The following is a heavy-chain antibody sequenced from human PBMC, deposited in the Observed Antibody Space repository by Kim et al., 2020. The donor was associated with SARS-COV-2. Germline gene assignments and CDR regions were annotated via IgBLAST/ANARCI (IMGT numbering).Heavy chain of an antibody. CDR1: GGSFSGYY. D-gene: IGHD3-10*01. J-gene: IGHJ5*02. Sequence: SETLSLTCAVYGGSFSGYYWSWIRQPPGKGLEWKGEINHSGSTNYNPSPKSRVTISVDTAKNQYSLNLSPVTVADTAVYYCARGQPYVLLWFVVLRPSWFDPWGQGTLVTVSS. CDR2: INHSGST. V-gene: IGHV4-34*01. CDR3: ARGQPYVLLWFVVLRPSWFDP.